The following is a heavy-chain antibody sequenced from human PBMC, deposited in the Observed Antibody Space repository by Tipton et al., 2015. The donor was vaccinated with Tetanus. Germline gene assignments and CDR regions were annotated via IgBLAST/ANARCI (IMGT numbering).Heavy chain of an antibody. CDR3: AKDYSSSSWTWSRRYFDL. Sequence: SLRLSCAASGFTLGNYAMSWVRQAPGKGLEWVSGIRNRGDATYYADSVKGRFTISRDSSESTLYLQMNSLRPEDTAVYFCAKDYSSSSWTWSRRYFDLWGRGTLVAVSS. CDR1: GFTLGNYA. V-gene: IGHV3-23*01. J-gene: IGHJ2*01. D-gene: IGHD6-6*01. CDR2: IRNRGDAT.